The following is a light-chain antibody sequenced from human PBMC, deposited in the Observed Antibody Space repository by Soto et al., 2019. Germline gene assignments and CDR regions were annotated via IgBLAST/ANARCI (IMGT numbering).Light chain of an antibody. CDR2: TAS. J-gene: IGKJ4*01. V-gene: IGKV1-5*03. Sequence: IQMTQSPSTLSASVRDRVTITCRASQSISHWLAWYQQKPGNAPKLLIYTASNLEGGVPSRFSGSGSGTDFTFTISSLQPEDIATYYCQQYDNLPLTFGGGTKVDIK. CDR3: QQYDNLPLT. CDR1: QSISHW.